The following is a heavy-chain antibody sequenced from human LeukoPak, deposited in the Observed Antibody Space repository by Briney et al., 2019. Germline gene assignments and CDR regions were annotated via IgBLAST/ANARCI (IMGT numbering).Heavy chain of an antibody. CDR1: GYTFTSDG. Sequence: GASVKVSCKASGYTFTSDGISWVRQAPGQGLEWMGWISAYNGNTNYAQKLQGRVTMTTDTSTSTAYMELRSLRSDDTAVYYCARDLLTYGSGSFNWFDPWGQGTLVTVSS. CDR3: ARDLLTYGSGSFNWFDP. CDR2: ISAYNGNT. J-gene: IGHJ5*02. V-gene: IGHV1-18*01. D-gene: IGHD3-10*01.